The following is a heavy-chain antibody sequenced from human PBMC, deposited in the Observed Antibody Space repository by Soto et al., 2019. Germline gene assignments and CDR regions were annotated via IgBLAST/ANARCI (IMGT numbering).Heavy chain of an antibody. Sequence: SVKVSCKASGGTFSSYTISWVRQAPGQGLEWMGRIIPILGIANYAQKFQGRVTITADKSTSTAYMELSSLRSEDTAVYYCATSIVAYQGGAFDGWGQGTMVTVSS. D-gene: IGHD5-12*01. CDR1: GGTFSSYT. J-gene: IGHJ3*01. V-gene: IGHV1-69*02. CDR3: ATSIVAYQGGAFDG. CDR2: IIPILGIA.